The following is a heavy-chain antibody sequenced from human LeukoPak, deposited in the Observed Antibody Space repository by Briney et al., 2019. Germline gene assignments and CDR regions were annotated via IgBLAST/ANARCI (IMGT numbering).Heavy chain of an antibody. CDR3: ARRPGVGPYYYYYYMDV. D-gene: IGHD2-8*01. CDR1: GGSFSGYY. CDR2: INHSGST. V-gene: IGHV4-34*01. J-gene: IGHJ6*03. Sequence: SETLSLTCAVYGGSFSGYYWSWIRQPPGKGLEWIGEINHSGSTNYNPSLKSRVTISVDTSKNQFSLKLSSVTAADTAVYYCARRPGVGPYYYYYYMDVWGKGTTVTISS.